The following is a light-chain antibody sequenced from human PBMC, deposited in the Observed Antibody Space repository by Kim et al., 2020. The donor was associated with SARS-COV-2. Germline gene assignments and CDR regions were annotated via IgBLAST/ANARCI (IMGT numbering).Light chain of an antibody. V-gene: IGKV1-33*01. CDR3: QQSDNPPLT. CDR2: ATS. J-gene: IGKJ3*01. Sequence: TLTRQARHDINKSLYCYQQKPGKAPHLLVDATSNLEGGVPISFSGSGSATHFPTTISGLQPEDVATYYRQQSDNPPLTFGPGTKVDIK. CDR1: HDINKS.